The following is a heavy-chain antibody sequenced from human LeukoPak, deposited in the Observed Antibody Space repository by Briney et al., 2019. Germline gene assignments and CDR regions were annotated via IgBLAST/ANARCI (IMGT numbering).Heavy chain of an antibody. CDR1: GGSISSGDYY. CDR3: ARDVSGGNCLFDY. J-gene: IGHJ4*02. V-gene: IGHV4-30-4*08. CDR2: IYYSGST. D-gene: IGHD2-15*01. Sequence: SETLSLTCTVSGGSISSGDYYWSWIRQPPGKGLEWIGYIYYSGSTYYNPSLKSRVTISVDTSKNQFSLKLSSVTAADTAVYYCARDVSGGNCLFDYWGQGTLVTVSS.